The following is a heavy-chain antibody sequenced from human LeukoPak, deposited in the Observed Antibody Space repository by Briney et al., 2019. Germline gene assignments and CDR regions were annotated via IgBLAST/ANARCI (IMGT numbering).Heavy chain of an antibody. D-gene: IGHD1-1*01. CDR1: GFTVSSNY. J-gene: IGHJ4*02. CDR2: IYSGGST. CDR3: ARTGTKTPYDY. Sequence: PGGSPRLSCAASGFTVSSNYMSWVRQAPGKGLEWVSVIYSGGSTYYADSVKGRFTISRDNSKNTLYLQMNSLRAEDTAVYYCARTGTKTPYDYWGQGTLVTVSS. V-gene: IGHV3-66*01.